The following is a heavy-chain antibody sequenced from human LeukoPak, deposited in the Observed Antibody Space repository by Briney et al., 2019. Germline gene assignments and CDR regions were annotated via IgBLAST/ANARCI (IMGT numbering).Heavy chain of an antibody. D-gene: IGHD3-16*02. CDR1: GYTLTELS. J-gene: IGHJ4*02. CDR2: FDPEDGET. Sequence: ASVNVSCKVSGYTLTELSMHWVRQAPGKGLEWMGGFDPEDGETIYAQKFQGRVTMTEDTSTDTAYMELSSLRSEDTAVYYCATDEYDYVWGSYRYMIYWGQGTLVTVSS. CDR3: ATDEYDYVWGSYRYMIY. V-gene: IGHV1-24*01.